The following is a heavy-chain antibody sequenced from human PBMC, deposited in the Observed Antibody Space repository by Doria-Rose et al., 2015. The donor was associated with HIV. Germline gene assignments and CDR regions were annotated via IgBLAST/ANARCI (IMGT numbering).Heavy chain of an antibody. Sequence: RQMPGKGLEWVAIIYPRDSDSRYSPSFQDQVTISADKSIRTAYSQWNSLQASDTAMYYCARRGVRGVFDFCGPGTLVTVSS. V-gene: IGHV5-51*01. CDR2: IYPRDSDS. CDR3: ARRGVRGVFDF. J-gene: IGHJ4*02. D-gene: IGHD3-10*01.